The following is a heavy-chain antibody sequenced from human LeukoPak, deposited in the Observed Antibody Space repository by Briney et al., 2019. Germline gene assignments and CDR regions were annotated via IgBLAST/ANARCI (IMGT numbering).Heavy chain of an antibody. J-gene: IGHJ5*02. CDR1: GFTVSSNY. V-gene: IGHV3-23*01. D-gene: IGHD3-22*01. CDR3: ARHQPDDYSGYH. Sequence: GGSLRLSCAASGFTVSSNYMSWVRQAPGKGLQWVSAISGSGGSTYYADSVKGRFTISRDNAKNSLYLQMTSLRAEDTAVYYCARHQPDDYSGYHWGQGTLVTVSS. CDR2: ISGSGGST.